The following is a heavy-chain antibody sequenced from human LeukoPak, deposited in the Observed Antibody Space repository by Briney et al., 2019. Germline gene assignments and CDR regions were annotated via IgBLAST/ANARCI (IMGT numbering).Heavy chain of an antibody. CDR2: ISAYNGNI. J-gene: IGHJ5*02. Sequence: ASVKVSCKASGYTFTSYSISWVRQAPGQGLEWMGWISAYNGNINYAQKLQGRVTMTTDTSTSTAYMEVRSLRSDDTAVYYCARIAAAGMVPFYNWFDPWGQGTLVTVSS. D-gene: IGHD6-13*01. V-gene: IGHV1-18*01. CDR3: ARIAAAGMVPFYNWFDP. CDR1: GYTFTSYS.